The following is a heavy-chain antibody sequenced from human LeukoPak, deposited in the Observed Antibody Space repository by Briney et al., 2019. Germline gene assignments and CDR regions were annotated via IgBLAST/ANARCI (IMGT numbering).Heavy chain of an antibody. CDR2: ISGSGSGT. CDR3: AKDLYFGYTYGPDY. CDR1: GLTFSSYA. D-gene: IGHD5-18*01. Sequence: GGSLRLSCAASGLTFSSYAMGWVRQAPGKGLQWVSAISGSGSGTYYADSVKGRFTISRDNSKNTLYLQMNSLRAEDTAVYYCAKDLYFGYTYGPDYWGQGTLVTVSS. J-gene: IGHJ4*02. V-gene: IGHV3-23*01.